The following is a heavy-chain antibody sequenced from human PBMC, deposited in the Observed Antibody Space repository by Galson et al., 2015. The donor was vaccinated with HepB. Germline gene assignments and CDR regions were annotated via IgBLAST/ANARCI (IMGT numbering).Heavy chain of an antibody. D-gene: IGHD4-23*01. CDR3: ARDPTVYGGKRLEAGIFDY. J-gene: IGHJ4*02. V-gene: IGHV3-21*01. Sequence: SLRLSCAASGFTFSSYSMNWVRQAPGKGLEWVSSISSSSSYIYYADSVKGRFTISRDNAKNSLYLQMNSLRAEDTAVYYCARDPTVYGGKRLEAGIFDYWGQGTLVTVSS. CDR2: ISSSSSYI. CDR1: GFTFSSYS.